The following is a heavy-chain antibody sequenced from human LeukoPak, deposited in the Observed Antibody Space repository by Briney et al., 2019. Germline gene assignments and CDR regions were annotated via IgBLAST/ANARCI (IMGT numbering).Heavy chain of an antibody. J-gene: IGHJ3*02. CDR3: ARDRNYDSSGYYRPHDAFDI. Sequence: GGSLRLSCAASGFTFDDYGMSWVRQAPGKGLEWVSGIWNGGSTGCADSVKGRFTISRDNAKNSLYLQMNSLRAEDTALYYCARDRNYDSSGYYRPHDAFDIWGQGTMVTVSS. CDR2: IWNGGST. CDR1: GFTFDDYG. D-gene: IGHD3-22*01. V-gene: IGHV3-20*04.